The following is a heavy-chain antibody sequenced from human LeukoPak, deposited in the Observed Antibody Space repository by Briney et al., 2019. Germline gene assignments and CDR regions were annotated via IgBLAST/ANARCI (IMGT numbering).Heavy chain of an antibody. Sequence: PGGSLRLSCAASGFTVSSNYMSWVCQAPGKGLEWVSVIYSGGSTYYADSVKGRFTISRDNSKNTLYLQMNSLRAEDTAVYYCARGAGSYSWDYWGQGTLVTVSS. D-gene: IGHD3-10*01. CDR2: IYSGGST. J-gene: IGHJ4*02. CDR1: GFTVSSNY. CDR3: ARGAGSYSWDY. V-gene: IGHV3-66*01.